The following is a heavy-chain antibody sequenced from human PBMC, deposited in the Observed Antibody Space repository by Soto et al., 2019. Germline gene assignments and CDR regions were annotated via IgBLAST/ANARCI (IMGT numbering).Heavy chain of an antibody. CDR3: ARKGWFRDSLNSYDMDV. J-gene: IGHJ6*02. V-gene: IGHV3-23*01. Sequence: EVQVSESGGGLVRPGGSLRLSCTASGFTFSSYAMRWFRQPPGKGLEYVAGIGGGGVDTYYADSVKGRFTISRDNSKNTLYLQMNSLRVEDTAVYYCARKGWFRDSLNSYDMDVWGQGTTVTISS. D-gene: IGHD3-10*01. CDR1: GFTFSSYA. CDR2: IGGGGVDT.